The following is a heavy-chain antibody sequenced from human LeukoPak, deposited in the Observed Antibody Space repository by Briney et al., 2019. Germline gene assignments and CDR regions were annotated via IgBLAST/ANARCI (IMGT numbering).Heavy chain of an antibody. V-gene: IGHV4-59*01. CDR2: IYYSGSS. CDR3: ARAQRVGTRPFDY. J-gene: IGHJ4*02. Sequence: SETLSLTCTVSGGSISSYYWSWIRQPPGKGLEWIGYIYYSGSSNYNPSLKSRVTISVDTSKNQFSLKLSSVTAADTAVYYCARAQRVGTRPFDYWGQGTLVTVSS. D-gene: IGHD1-14*01. CDR1: GGSISSYY.